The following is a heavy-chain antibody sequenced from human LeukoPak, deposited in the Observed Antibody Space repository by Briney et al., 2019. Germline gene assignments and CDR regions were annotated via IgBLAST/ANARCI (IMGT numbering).Heavy chain of an antibody. CDR2: IYSGGST. CDR3: ARERYDFWGGYFDY. Sequence: GGSLRLSCAASGFTVSSNYMSWVRQAPGKGLEWVSVIYSGGSTYYADSVKGRFTISRDNSKNTLYLQMNSLRAEDTAVYYCARERYDFWGGYFDYWGQGTLVTVSS. D-gene: IGHD3-3*01. J-gene: IGHJ4*02. V-gene: IGHV3-53*01. CDR1: GFTVSSNY.